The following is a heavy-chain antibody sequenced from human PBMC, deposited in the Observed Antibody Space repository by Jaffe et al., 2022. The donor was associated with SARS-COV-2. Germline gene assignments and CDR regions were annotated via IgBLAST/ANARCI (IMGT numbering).Heavy chain of an antibody. CDR3: AYFYVSDGYYYAHFDH. CDR2: IYWDDDK. Sequence: QITLKESGPTLVKPTQTLTLTCSFSGFSLSTTGVSVGWIRQPPGKALEWLALIYWDDDKRYRPSLKSRLTISKDTSKNQVVLTMTNMDPVDSATYFCAYFYVSDGYYYAHFDHWGQGTLVTVSS. J-gene: IGHJ4*02. D-gene: IGHD3-10*01. V-gene: IGHV2-5*02. CDR1: GFSLSTTGVS.